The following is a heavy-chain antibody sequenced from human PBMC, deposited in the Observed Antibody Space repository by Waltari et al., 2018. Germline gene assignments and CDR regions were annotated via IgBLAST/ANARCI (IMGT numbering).Heavy chain of an antibody. J-gene: IGHJ4*02. V-gene: IGHV3-21*01. CDR3: ARDASRDLPFDY. CDR2: ISSSSSYI. Sequence: EVQLVESGGGLVKPGGSLRLSCAASGFTFSSYSMNWVLKAPGKGLEWVSSISSSSSYIYYADSVKGRFTISRDNAKNSLYLQMNSLRAEDTAVYYCARDASRDLPFDYWGQGTLVTVSS. D-gene: IGHD2-2*01. CDR1: GFTFSSYS.